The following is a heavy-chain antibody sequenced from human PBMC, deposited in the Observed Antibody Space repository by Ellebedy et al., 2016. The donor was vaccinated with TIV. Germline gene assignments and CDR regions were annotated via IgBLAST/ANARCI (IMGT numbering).Heavy chain of an antibody. CDR2: ISSTSTYI. CDR3: ARNPPSITVAGTLDS. Sequence: GESLKISCVASGFTFSSYTMNWVRQAPGKGLEWVSTISSTSTYIYYADSVRGRFNISRDNGKNSLYLQMNNLRGEDTAVYYCARNPPSITVAGTLDSWGQGTLVTVSS. J-gene: IGHJ4*02. V-gene: IGHV3-21*01. D-gene: IGHD6-13*01. CDR1: GFTFSSYT.